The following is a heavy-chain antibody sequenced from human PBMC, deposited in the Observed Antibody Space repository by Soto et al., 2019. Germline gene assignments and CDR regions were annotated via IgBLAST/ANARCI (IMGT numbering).Heavy chain of an antibody. CDR1: GGTFSSYA. CDR3: ARKVLPPYSSFYYYYGMDV. CDR2: IIPIFGTA. J-gene: IGHJ6*02. Sequence: SVKVSCKASGGTFSSYAISWVRQAPGQGLEWMGGIIPIFGTANYAQKFQGRVTITADESTSTAYMELSSLRSEDTAVYYCARKVLPPYSSFYYYYGMDVWGQGPTVTVSS. V-gene: IGHV1-69*13. D-gene: IGHD6-6*01.